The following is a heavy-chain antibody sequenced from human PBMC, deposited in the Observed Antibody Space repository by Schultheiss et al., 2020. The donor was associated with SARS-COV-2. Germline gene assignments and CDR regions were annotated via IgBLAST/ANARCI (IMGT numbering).Heavy chain of an antibody. CDR1: GGSISSGGYY. V-gene: IGHV4-30-4*08. CDR2: IYYSGST. Sequence: SETLSLTCTVSGGSISSGGYYWSWIRQPPGKGLEWIGYIYYSGSTYYNPSLKSRVTISVDTSKNQFSLKLSSVTAADTAVYYCAMGCSSTSCYGYHYYGMDVWGQGTTVTVSS. D-gene: IGHD2-2*01. J-gene: IGHJ6*02. CDR3: AMGCSSTSCYGYHYYGMDV.